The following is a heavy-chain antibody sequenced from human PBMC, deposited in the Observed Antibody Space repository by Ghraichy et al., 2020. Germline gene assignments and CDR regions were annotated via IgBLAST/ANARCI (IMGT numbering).Heavy chain of an antibody. D-gene: IGHD3-10*01. CDR3: AHRRMLRGVMSFDY. CDR2: IYWDDDK. Sequence: SGPTLVKPTQTLTLTCTFSGFSLSISGVGVGWIRQPPGKALEWLALIYWDDDKRYSPSLKTRLTITKDTSKNQVVLTMTNMDPVDTATYYCAHRRMLRGVMSFDYWGQGTLVTVSS. V-gene: IGHV2-5*02. CDR1: GFSLSISGVG. J-gene: IGHJ4*02.